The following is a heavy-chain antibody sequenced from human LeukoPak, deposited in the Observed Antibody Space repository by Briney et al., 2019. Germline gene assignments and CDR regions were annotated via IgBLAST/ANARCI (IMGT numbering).Heavy chain of an antibody. CDR2: ISWNSDSI. V-gene: IGHV3-9*01. Sequence: GGSLRLSCAASGFTFDDYAMHWVRQAPGKGLEWVSGISWNSDSIGYADSVKGRFTISRDNAKNSLYLQMNSLRAEDTALYYCAKDIARYSGYDGDAFDIWGQGTMVTVSS. J-gene: IGHJ3*02. D-gene: IGHD5-12*01. CDR3: AKDIARYSGYDGDAFDI. CDR1: GFTFDDYA.